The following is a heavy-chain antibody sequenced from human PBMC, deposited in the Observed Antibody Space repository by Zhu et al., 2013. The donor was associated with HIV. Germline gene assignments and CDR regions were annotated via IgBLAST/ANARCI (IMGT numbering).Heavy chain of an antibody. D-gene: IGHD2-15*01. V-gene: IGHV1-69*09. CDR2: ILPALAST. CDR1: GVKLKFHA. J-gene: IGHJ3*01. Sequence: QVQLMQSGPEVKRPGSSVMVSCQASGVKLKFHAISWIRQAPGQGLEWLGSILPALASTKYGRNFQGRVSFTADTSQNTVYMELTNLKPDDTAVFYCARGGGHVVVAVGTFDVWGQGTSVTVSP. CDR3: ARGGGHVVVAVGTFDV.